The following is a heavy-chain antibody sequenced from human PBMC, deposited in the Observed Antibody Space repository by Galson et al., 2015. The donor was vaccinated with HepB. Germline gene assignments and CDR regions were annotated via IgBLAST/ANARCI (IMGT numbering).Heavy chain of an antibody. CDR3: ARERTDSSSWYIYYYYYMDV. CDR1: GFTFSSYW. J-gene: IGHJ6*03. CDR2: INSNGSST. V-gene: IGHV3-74*01. D-gene: IGHD6-13*01. Sequence: SLRLSCAASGFTFSSYWMHWVRQAPGKGLVWVSRINSNGSSTSYADSVKGRFTISRDNAKNSLYLQMNSLRAEDTAVYYCARERTDSSSWYIYYYYYMDVWGKGTTVTVSS.